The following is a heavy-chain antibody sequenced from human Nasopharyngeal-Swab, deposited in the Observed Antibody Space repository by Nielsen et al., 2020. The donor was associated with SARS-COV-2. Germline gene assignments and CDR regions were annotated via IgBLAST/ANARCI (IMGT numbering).Heavy chain of an antibody. J-gene: IGHJ4*02. CDR2: ISPYNSKA. D-gene: IGHD3-10*01. V-gene: IGHV1-18*01. Sequence: ASVKVSCNTSGTYVISWVRQAPGQGLEWVGRISPYNSKANYAQNIQGRVTMTTDTSASTAYMELSSLRSEDTAVYYCTRGVPDFGYWGQGTLVTVSS. CDR1: GTYV. CDR3: TRGVPDFGY.